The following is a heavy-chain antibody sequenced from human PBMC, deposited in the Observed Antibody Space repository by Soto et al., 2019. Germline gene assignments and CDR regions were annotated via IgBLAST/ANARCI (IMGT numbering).Heavy chain of an antibody. D-gene: IGHD1-26*01. CDR1: GYTFTSYG. CDR3: AREAAVGLFDY. V-gene: IGHV1-18*01. CDR2: ISAYNVNT. Sequence: QVQLVQSVAEVKKPGASVKVSCKASGYTFTSYGISWVRQAPGHGREWIGWISAYNVNTNYAQKLQVRVTMTTDTSTSPAYVELSSLRSDDTAVDSCAREAAVGLFDYWGQGTLVTVAS. J-gene: IGHJ4*02.